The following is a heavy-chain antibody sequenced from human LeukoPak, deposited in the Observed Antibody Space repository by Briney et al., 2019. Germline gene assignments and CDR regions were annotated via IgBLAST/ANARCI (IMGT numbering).Heavy chain of an antibody. D-gene: IGHD4-11*01. Sequence: GGSLRLSCAASGFTFSSYSMNWVRQAPGKGLGWVSSISSSSGYIYYADSLEGRFTISRDNAKNSLYLQMNSLRAEDTALYYCARGTPTTRDFDSWGQGTLVTVSS. CDR2: ISSSSGYI. V-gene: IGHV3-21*01. J-gene: IGHJ4*02. CDR3: ARGTPTTRDFDS. CDR1: GFTFSSYS.